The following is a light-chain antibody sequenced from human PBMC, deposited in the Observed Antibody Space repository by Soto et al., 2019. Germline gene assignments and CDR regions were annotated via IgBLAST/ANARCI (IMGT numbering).Light chain of an antibody. Sequence: QSVLTQPPSASGTPGQRVTISCSGSSSNIGSNTVNWYQQLPGTSPKLLIYSNNQRPSGVPDRFSGSKSGTSASLAIIGLQSEDEADYSCAEWDDSLNGYVFGTGTKLTVL. CDR2: SNN. CDR1: SSNIGSNT. V-gene: IGLV1-44*01. J-gene: IGLJ1*01. CDR3: AEWDDSLNGYV.